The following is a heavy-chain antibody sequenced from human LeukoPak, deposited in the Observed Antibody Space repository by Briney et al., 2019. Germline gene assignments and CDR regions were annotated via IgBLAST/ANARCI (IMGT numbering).Heavy chain of an antibody. CDR2: ISSSSSYI. Sequence: GGPLRLSCAASGFTFSSYSMNWVRQAPGKGLEWVSSISSSSSYIYYADSVKGRFTISRDNAKNSLYLQMNSLRAEDTAVYYCARDREEWLPPYYYYYMDVWGKGTTVTVSS. J-gene: IGHJ6*03. CDR1: GFTFSSYS. CDR3: ARDREEWLPPYYYYYMDV. D-gene: IGHD5-12*01. V-gene: IGHV3-21*01.